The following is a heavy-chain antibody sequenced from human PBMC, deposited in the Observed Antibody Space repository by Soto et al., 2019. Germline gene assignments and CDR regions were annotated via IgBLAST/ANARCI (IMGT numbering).Heavy chain of an antibody. CDR3: ARDRSNSPDYSDY. CDR2: IYYSGKT. Sequence: PSETLSLTCTVSGGSISSDDYYWTWIRQPPGKGLEWIGYIYYSGKTNYNPSLESRLTISIDRSKNQFSLTLSSVSAADTALYYCARDRSNSPDYSDYCGQRTLVTVSS. J-gene: IGHJ4*02. CDR1: GGSISSDDYY. D-gene: IGHD6-6*01. V-gene: IGHV4-30-4*01.